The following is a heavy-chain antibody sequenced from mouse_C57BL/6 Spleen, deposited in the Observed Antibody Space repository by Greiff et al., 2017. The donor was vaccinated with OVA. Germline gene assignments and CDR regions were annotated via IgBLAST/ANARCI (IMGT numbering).Heavy chain of an antibody. CDR2: IDPSDSYT. Sequence: QVQLKQPGAELVKPGASVKLSCKASGYTFTSYWMQWVKQRPGQGLEWIGEIDPSDSYTNYNQKFKGKATLTVDTSSSTAYMQLSSLTSEDSAVYYCARRVTTLYYYAMDYWGQGTSVTVSS. CDR3: ARRVTTLYYYAMDY. V-gene: IGHV1-50*01. D-gene: IGHD2-2*01. CDR1: GYTFTSYW. J-gene: IGHJ4*01.